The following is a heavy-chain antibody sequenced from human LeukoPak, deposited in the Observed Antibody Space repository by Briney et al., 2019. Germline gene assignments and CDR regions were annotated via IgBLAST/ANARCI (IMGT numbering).Heavy chain of an antibody. D-gene: IGHD3-22*01. J-gene: IGHJ4*02. CDR3: AKDKGDSSGAFDY. V-gene: IGHV3-30*02. Sequence: LAGGSLRLSCAASGFTFSSYGMHWVRQAPGKGLEWVAYIQNDGSNEQYADSVKGRFSISRDSSKNILYLQMNSLRAEDTALYYCAKDKGDSSGAFDYWGQGTLVTVSS. CDR1: GFTFSSYG. CDR2: IQNDGSNE.